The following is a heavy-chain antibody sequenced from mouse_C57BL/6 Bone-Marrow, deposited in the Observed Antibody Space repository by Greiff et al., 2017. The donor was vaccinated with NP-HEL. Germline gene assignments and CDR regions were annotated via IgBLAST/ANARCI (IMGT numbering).Heavy chain of an antibody. D-gene: IGHD1-1*01. Sequence: QVQLQQPGAELVRPGSSVKLSCKASGYTFTSYWMDWVKQRPGQGLEWIGNIYPSDSETHYNQKFKDKATLTVDKSSSTAYMQLGSLTSEDSAVYCCARSITTVVARNYAMDYWGQGTSVTVSS. J-gene: IGHJ4*01. CDR3: ARSITTVVARNYAMDY. CDR1: GYTFTSYW. V-gene: IGHV1-61*01. CDR2: IYPSDSET.